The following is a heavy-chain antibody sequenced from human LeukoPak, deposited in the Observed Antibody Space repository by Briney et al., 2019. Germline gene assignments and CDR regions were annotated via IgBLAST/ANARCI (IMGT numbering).Heavy chain of an antibody. D-gene: IGHD3-9*01. Sequence: GESLRLSCAASGYTFTTYWMSWVRQLPGKGLEWVANINQDGTEKYYVDSVKGRFTISRDNAKNSLYLQLNSLRAEDTAVYYCARTYYDILTGYNPYFDYWGQGILVTVSS. CDR1: GYTFTTYW. CDR2: INQDGTEK. J-gene: IGHJ4*02. V-gene: IGHV3-7*01. CDR3: ARTYYDILTGYNPYFDY.